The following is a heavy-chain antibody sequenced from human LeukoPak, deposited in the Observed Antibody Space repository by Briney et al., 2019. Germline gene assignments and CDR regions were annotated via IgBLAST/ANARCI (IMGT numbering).Heavy chain of an antibody. CDR3: ARLWILTGYSPHYFDY. V-gene: IGHV4-59*08. D-gene: IGHD3-9*01. CDR1: GGSISSYY. CDR2: IYYSGST. J-gene: IGHJ4*02. Sequence: PSETLSLTCTVSGGSISSYYWSWIRQPPGKGLEWIGYIYYSGSTNYNPSLKSRVTISVDTSKNQFSLKLNSVTATDTAVYYCARLWILTGYSPHYFDYWGQGTLVTVSS.